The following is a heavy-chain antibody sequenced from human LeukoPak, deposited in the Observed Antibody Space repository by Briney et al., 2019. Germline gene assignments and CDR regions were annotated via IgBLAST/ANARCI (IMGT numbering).Heavy chain of an antibody. V-gene: IGHV1-18*01. Sequence: ASVKVSCKASGYTFTSYGISWVRQAPGQGLEWMGWISAYNGNTNYAQKLQGRVTMTTDTSTSTAYMELRSLRSDDTAVYYCARGEIIQLWPRGYFDYWGQGALVTVSS. CDR3: ARGEIIQLWPRGYFDY. CDR1: GYTFTSYG. CDR2: ISAYNGNT. J-gene: IGHJ4*02. D-gene: IGHD5-18*01.